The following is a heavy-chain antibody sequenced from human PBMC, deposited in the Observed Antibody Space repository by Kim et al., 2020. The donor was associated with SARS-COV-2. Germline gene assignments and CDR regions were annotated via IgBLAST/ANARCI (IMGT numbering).Heavy chain of an antibody. D-gene: IGHD3-22*01. CDR2: ISWNSGSI. CDR3: AKDTRDSSGYTPQYYYYGMDV. V-gene: IGHV3-9*01. CDR1: GFTFGDYA. Sequence: GGSLRLSCAASGFTFGDYAMHWVRQAPGKGLEWVSGISWNSGSIGYADSVKGRFTISRHNAKNSLHLQMNSLRAEDTALYYCAKDTRDSSGYTPQYYYYGMDVWGQGTTVTVSS. J-gene: IGHJ6*02.